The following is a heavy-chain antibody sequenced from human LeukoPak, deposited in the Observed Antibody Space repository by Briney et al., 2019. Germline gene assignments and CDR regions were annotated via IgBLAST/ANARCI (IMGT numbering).Heavy chain of an antibody. CDR2: IYHSGST. D-gene: IGHD6-19*01. J-gene: IGHJ4*02. CDR3: ARRNSSGKLDY. CDR1: GYSISSGYY. Sequence: PSETLSLTCTVSGYSISSGYYWGWIRQPPGKGLEWIGSIYHSGSTNYSPSLKSRVTISVDTSKNQFSLKLSSVTAADTAVYYCARRNSSGKLDYWGQGTLVTVSS. V-gene: IGHV4-38-2*02.